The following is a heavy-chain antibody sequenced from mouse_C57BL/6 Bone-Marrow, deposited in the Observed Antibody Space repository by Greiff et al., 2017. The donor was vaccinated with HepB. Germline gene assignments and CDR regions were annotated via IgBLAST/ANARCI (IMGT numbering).Heavy chain of an antibody. Sequence: QVQLQQPGAELVRPGTSVKLSCKASGYTFTSYWMHWVKQRPGQVLEWIGVIDPSDSYTNYNQKFKGKATLTVDTSSSTAYMQLSSLTSEDSAVYYCARSGNYPSWFAYWGQGTLVTVSA. CDR3: ARSGNYPSWFAY. J-gene: IGHJ3*01. CDR2: IDPSDSYT. D-gene: IGHD2-1*01. CDR1: GYTFTSYW. V-gene: IGHV1-59*01.